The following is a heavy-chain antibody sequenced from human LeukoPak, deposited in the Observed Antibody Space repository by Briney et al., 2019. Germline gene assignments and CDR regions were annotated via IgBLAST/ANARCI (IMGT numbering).Heavy chain of an antibody. Sequence: SETLSLTCAASGGPFSGYHWSWIRQSPGKGLEWIGEINHSGSTNYNQSLESRVTISVDTSRNEFSVRLNSVTAADTAVYYCARGGSNAWYIDYWGQGTLVTVSS. CDR1: GGPFSGYH. D-gene: IGHD6-19*01. CDR2: INHSGST. CDR3: ARGGSNAWYIDY. J-gene: IGHJ4*02. V-gene: IGHV4-34*01.